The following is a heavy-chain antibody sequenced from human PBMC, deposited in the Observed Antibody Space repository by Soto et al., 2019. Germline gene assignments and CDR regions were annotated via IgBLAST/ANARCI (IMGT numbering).Heavy chain of an antibody. D-gene: IGHD2-2*01. V-gene: IGHV1-2*04. CDR3: VLGYCSSTSCYPRDYYYMDV. CDR1: GYTFTGYY. Sequence: ASVKVSCKASGYTFTGYYMHWVRQAPGQGLEWMGWINPNSGGTNYAQKFQGWVTMTRDTSISTAYMELSRLRSDDTAVYYCVLGYCSSTSCYPRDYYYMDVWGKGTTVTV. J-gene: IGHJ6*03. CDR2: INPNSGGT.